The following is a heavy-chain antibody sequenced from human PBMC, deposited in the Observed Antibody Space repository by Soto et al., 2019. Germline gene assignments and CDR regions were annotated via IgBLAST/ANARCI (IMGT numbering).Heavy chain of an antibody. Sequence: QVQLVQSGTEVKKPGASVKVSCKASGYTFTKYTVHWVRQAPGQRLEWMGWINTGNGNTKYSQRFQGRVTITRDTSASIAYMELSSLGSQDTAVYYCAREDRGLAAPIGEWGQGTLVTVSS. J-gene: IGHJ4*02. D-gene: IGHD6-13*01. CDR3: AREDRGLAAPIGE. CDR2: INTGNGNT. CDR1: GYTFTKYT. V-gene: IGHV1-3*04.